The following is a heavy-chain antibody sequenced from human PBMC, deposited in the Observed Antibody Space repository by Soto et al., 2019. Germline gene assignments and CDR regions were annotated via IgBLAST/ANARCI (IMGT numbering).Heavy chain of an antibody. D-gene: IGHD1-26*01. Sequence: GGSLRLSCAASGFTFSSYAMSWVRQAPGKGLEWVSAISGSGGSTYYADSVKGRFTISRDNSKNTLYLQMNSLRAEDTAVYYCAKDDSGVKSIVGATWFDPWGQGTLVTVSS. CDR1: GFTFSSYA. CDR3: AKDDSGVKSIVGATWFDP. CDR2: ISGSGGST. V-gene: IGHV3-23*01. J-gene: IGHJ5*02.